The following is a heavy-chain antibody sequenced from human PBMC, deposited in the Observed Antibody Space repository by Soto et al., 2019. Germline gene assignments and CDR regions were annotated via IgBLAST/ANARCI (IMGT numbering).Heavy chain of an antibody. J-gene: IGHJ5*02. Sequence: QLQLQESGSGLVKPSQTLSLTCAVSGGSITSGNSYSWSWIRQPPGKGLEWIGSIPHTGSTSYNPSLKSRLTMSVDKSKSQFSLRLSSVTAADMAVYYWARAVAPYFGTWFDPWGQGILVTVSS. V-gene: IGHV4-30-2*01. CDR1: GGSITSGNSYS. CDR2: IPHTGST. CDR3: ARAVAPYFGTWFDP. D-gene: IGHD3-10*01.